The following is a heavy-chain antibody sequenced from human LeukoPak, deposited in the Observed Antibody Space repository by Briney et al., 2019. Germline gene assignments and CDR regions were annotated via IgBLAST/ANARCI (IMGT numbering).Heavy chain of an antibody. J-gene: IGHJ4*02. Sequence: ASVKVSCKASGYTFTSYGISWERQAPGQGLEWMGWISGYNGNTNYAQKLQGRVTMTTDTFTSTAYMELRSLRSDDTAVYYCARVVYCSSISCYGDFDYWGQGTPVTVSS. V-gene: IGHV1-18*01. D-gene: IGHD2-2*01. CDR1: GYTFTSYG. CDR2: ISGYNGNT. CDR3: ARVVYCSSISCYGDFDY.